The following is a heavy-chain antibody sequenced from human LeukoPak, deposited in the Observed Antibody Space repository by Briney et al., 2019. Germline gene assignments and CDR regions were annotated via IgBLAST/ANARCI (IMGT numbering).Heavy chain of an antibody. V-gene: IGHV1-2*02. Sequence: ASVKVSCKASGYTFTGYYMHWVRQAPGQGLEWMGWINPNSGGTNYAQKFQGRVTMTRDTSISTAYMELSRLRSDDTAVYYCARDLLKWLVYDAFDIWGQGTMVTVSS. CDR3: ARDLLKWLVYDAFDI. D-gene: IGHD6-19*01. CDR2: INPNSGGT. J-gene: IGHJ3*02. CDR1: GYTFTGYY.